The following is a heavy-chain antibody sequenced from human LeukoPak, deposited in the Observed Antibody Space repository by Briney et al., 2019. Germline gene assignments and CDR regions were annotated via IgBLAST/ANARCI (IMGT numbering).Heavy chain of an antibody. Sequence: GGSLRLSCAASGFTFSNFGMHWVRQAPGKGLEWVAVIWFDGSNKYYADSVKGRFTISGDNSKNTLYLQMDSLRAEDTALYYCARDESSGSLHFDYWGQGTLVTVSS. J-gene: IGHJ4*02. CDR2: IWFDGSNK. CDR3: ARDESSGSLHFDY. D-gene: IGHD3-10*01. CDR1: GFTFSNFG. V-gene: IGHV3-33*01.